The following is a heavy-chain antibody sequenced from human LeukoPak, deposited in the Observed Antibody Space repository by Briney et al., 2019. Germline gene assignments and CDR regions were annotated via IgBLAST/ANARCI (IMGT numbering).Heavy chain of an antibody. CDR3: ARVGLFPLHAFDI. V-gene: IGHV4-30-4*01. D-gene: IGHD3/OR15-3a*01. CDR2: IYYSGST. Sequence: SETLSLTCTVSGGSISSGDYYWRWIRQPPGKGLEWIRYIYYSGSTYYNPSLKSRVTISVDTSKNQFSLKLSSVTAADTAVYYCARVGLFPLHAFDIWGQGTMVTVSS. J-gene: IGHJ3*02. CDR1: GGSISSGDYY.